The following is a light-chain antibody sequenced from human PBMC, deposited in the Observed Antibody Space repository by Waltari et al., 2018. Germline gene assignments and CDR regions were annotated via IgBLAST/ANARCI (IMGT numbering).Light chain of an antibody. V-gene: IGLV2-14*03. CDR3: SSYTSSTVV. CDR1: SSDVGGYNY. CDR2: DVS. J-gene: IGLJ2*01. Sequence: QSALTQPASVSGSPGQSITTSCTGTSSDVGGYNYVSCYQQHPGKAPKLMTYDVSNRPSGVSNRFSGSKSGNTASLTISGLQAEDEADYYCSSYTSSTVVFGGGTKLTVL.